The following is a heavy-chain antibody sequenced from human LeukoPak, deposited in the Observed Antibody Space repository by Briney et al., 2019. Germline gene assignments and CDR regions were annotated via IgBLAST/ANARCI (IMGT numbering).Heavy chain of an antibody. CDR1: GFTFSSHG. V-gene: IGHV3-33*01. Sequence: SGGSLRLSCAASGFTFSSHGMHWVRQAPGKGLEWVAVIWYDGSNKYYADSVKGRFTISRDNSKNTLYLQMNSLRAEDTAVYYCARGNYYDSSGYPFSYWGQGTLVTVSS. D-gene: IGHD3-22*01. CDR3: ARGNYYDSSGYPFSY. J-gene: IGHJ4*02. CDR2: IWYDGSNK.